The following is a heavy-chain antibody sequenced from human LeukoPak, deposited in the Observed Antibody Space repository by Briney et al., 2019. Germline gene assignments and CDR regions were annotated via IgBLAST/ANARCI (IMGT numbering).Heavy chain of an antibody. CDR1: GGSISSYY. Sequence: SETLSLTCTVSGGSISSYYWSWIRQPPGKGLEWIGYIYYSGSTNYNPSLKSRVTISVDTSKNQFSLKLSSVTAPDTAGYYCARSLVGAHPNFDYWGQGTLVTDSS. D-gene: IGHD1-26*01. CDR2: IYYSGST. V-gene: IGHV4-59*08. CDR3: ARSLVGAHPNFDY. J-gene: IGHJ4*02.